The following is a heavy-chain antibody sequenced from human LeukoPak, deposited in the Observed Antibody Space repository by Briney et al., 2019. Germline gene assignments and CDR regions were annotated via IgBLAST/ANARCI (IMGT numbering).Heavy chain of an antibody. D-gene: IGHD6-13*01. Sequence: GGSLRLSCAASGFTFSTYRMSWVRQAPGKGLEWVANIKQDGSEKHYVDSVKGRFTISRDNAKNSLYLQMSSLRSEDTAVYYCARSIAAAGRQDFDRWGQGTLVTVSS. CDR2: IKQDGSEK. CDR1: GFTFSTYR. J-gene: IGHJ4*02. CDR3: ARSIAAAGRQDFDR. V-gene: IGHV3-7*03.